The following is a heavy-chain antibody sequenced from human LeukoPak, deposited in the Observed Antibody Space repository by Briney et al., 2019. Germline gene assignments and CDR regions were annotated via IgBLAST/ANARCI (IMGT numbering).Heavy chain of an antibody. J-gene: IGHJ4*02. Sequence: GGSLRLSCAASGFTVSSNYMSWVRQAPGKGLEWVSVIYSGGSTYYADSVKGRFTIPRDNSKNTLYLQINSLRAEDTAVYYCARERRATTDFDYWGQGTLVTVSS. D-gene: IGHD1-1*01. CDR3: ARERRATTDFDY. V-gene: IGHV3-53*01. CDR1: GFTVSSNY. CDR2: IYSGGST.